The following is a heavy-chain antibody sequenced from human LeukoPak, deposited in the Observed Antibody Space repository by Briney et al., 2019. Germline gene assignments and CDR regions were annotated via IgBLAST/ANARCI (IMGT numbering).Heavy chain of an antibody. CDR3: ASHWGNWNDLHY. D-gene: IGHD1-1*01. CDR2: INPSGGST. Sequence: GASVKVSCKASGYTFTSYYMHWVRQAPGQGLEWMGIINPSGGSTSYAQKFQGRVTMTRGTPTSTVYMELSSLRSEDTAVYYCASHWGNWNDLHYWGQGTLVTVS. CDR1: GYTFTSYY. J-gene: IGHJ4*02. V-gene: IGHV1-46*01.